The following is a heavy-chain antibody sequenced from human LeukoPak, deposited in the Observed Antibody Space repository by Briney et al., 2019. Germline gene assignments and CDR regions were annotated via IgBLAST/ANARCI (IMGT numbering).Heavy chain of an antibody. CDR3: ARDSPQDYYGMDV. J-gene: IGHJ6*02. Sequence: PGGSLRLSCAASGFTVSTNYMSWVRQAPGKGLEWVSYISSSGSTIYYADSVKGRFTISRDNAKNSLYLQMNSLRAEDTAVYYCARDSPQDYYGMDVWGQGTTVTVSS. CDR1: GFTVSTNY. CDR2: ISSSGSTI. V-gene: IGHV3-11*01.